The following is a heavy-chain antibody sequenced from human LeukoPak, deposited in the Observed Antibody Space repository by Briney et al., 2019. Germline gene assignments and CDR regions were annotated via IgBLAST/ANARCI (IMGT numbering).Heavy chain of an antibody. V-gene: IGHV5-51*01. Sequence: GESLKISCKGFGYSFTSYWIGWVRQMPGKGLEWMGIIYPGDSDTRYSPSFQGQVTISADKSISTAYLQWSSLKASDTAMYYCARPRDTAMVLFDYWGQGTLVTVSS. CDR1: GYSFTSYW. D-gene: IGHD5-18*01. CDR3: ARPRDTAMVLFDY. CDR2: IYPGDSDT. J-gene: IGHJ4*02.